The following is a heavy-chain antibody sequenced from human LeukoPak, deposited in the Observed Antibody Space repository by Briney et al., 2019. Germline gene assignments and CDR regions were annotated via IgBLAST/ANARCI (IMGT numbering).Heavy chain of an antibody. J-gene: IGHJ4*02. CDR2: ISPSSSYI. CDR1: GFTFRSCS. D-gene: IGHD2-15*01. CDR3: AREGGYCSGGGCRFFDY. Sequence: PGVTLRLFCAASGFTFRSCSMNWVPDAPGKALEVVTSISPSSSYIYYADSVEGRFTISRDDAKNSLFLQMNSLRAEDTAVDYCAREGGYCSGGGCRFFDYWGQGTLVTVSS. V-gene: IGHV3-21*06.